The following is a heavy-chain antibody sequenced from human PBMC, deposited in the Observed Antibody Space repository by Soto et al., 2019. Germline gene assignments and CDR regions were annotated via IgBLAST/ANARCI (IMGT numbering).Heavy chain of an antibody. Sequence: SETLSLTCGVYGGSFSAYSWTWLRQSPGKGLEWIGEITHGCSTDYNPVLKSRLVMSVDTAKNQFSLRVTSVTAADAAVYFCARARFDSWSHIYYGLDVWGQGTTVTVSS. CDR2: ITHGCST. D-gene: IGHD3-3*01. V-gene: IGHV4-34*01. CDR1: GGSFSAYS. CDR3: ARARFDSWSHIYYGLDV. J-gene: IGHJ6*02.